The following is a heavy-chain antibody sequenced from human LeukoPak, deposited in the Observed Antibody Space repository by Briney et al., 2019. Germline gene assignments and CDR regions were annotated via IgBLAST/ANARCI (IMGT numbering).Heavy chain of an antibody. CDR2: INPNSGGT. Sequence: ASVKVSCKASGYTFTCYYIHWVRQAPGQGLEWLGWINPNSGGTNYAQKFQGRVTMTRDTSISTVYIDLSRLRSDDTAIYYCARDRDYYDSSGYFPFDYWGQGTLVTVSS. D-gene: IGHD3-22*01. CDR1: GYTFTCYY. CDR3: ARDRDYYDSSGYFPFDY. J-gene: IGHJ4*02. V-gene: IGHV1-2*02.